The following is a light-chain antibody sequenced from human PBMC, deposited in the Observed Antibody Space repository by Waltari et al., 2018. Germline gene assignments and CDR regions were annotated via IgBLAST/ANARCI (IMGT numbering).Light chain of an antibody. CDR3: LQYYSYPAT. CDR1: RDIVFY. V-gene: IGKV1-16*01. Sequence: DVQMTHSPSSLSASVGDRVTIPCRAGRDIVFYLAWFQQKPGKAPRSLLYTASSLPSGAPTTFSGSGSGTEFTLTISSLQPEDFATYYCLQYYSYPATFGPGTKVDF. CDR2: TAS. J-gene: IGKJ3*01.